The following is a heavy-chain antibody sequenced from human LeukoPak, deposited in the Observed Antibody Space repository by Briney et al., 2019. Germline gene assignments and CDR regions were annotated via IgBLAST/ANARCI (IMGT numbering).Heavy chain of an antibody. J-gene: IGHJ4*02. CDR2: IYYSRST. D-gene: IGHD3-16*02. CDR3: ARVLSARVDY. V-gene: IGHV4-59*12. Sequence: SETLSLTCTVSGGSISSYYWSWIRQPPGKGLEWIGYIYYSRSTNYNPSLKSRVTISVDTSKNQFSLKLSSVTAADTAVYYCARVLSARVDYWGQGTLVTVSS. CDR1: GGSISSYY.